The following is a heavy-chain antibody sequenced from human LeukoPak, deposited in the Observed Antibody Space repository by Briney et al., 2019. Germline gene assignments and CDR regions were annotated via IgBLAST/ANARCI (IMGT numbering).Heavy chain of an antibody. CDR1: GFSFSRYW. CDR3: AKEGAYPIITYDS. CDR2: IKGDGIEK. D-gene: IGHD3-10*01. V-gene: IGHV3-7*01. Sequence: PGGSLRLSCAASGFSFSRYWMNWVRQAPGKGLEWVANIKGDGIEKNYVDPVKGRFSISRDNAMNSLYLQMDSLRAEDTAVYYCAKEGAYPIITYDSWGQGALVTVSS. J-gene: IGHJ5*01.